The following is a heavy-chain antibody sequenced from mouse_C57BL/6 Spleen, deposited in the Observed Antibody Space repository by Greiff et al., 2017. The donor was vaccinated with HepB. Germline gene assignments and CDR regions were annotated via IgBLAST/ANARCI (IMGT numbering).Heavy chain of an antibody. V-gene: IGHV5-9-1*02. CDR2: ISSGGDYI. J-gene: IGHJ4*01. Sequence: EVMLVESGEGLVKPGGSLKLSCAASGFTFSSYAMSWVRQTPEKRLEWVAYISSGGDYIYYADTVKGRFTISRDNARNTLYLQMSSLKSEDTAMYYCTRDYGSSHYYAMDYWGQGTSVTVSS. CDR3: TRDYGSSHYYAMDY. D-gene: IGHD1-1*01. CDR1: GFTFSSYA.